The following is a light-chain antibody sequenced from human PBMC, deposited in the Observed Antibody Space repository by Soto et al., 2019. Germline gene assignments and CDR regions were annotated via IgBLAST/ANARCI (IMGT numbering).Light chain of an antibody. CDR2: SNN. V-gene: IGLV1-44*01. Sequence: QSVLTQPPSASGTPGQRVTISCSGSNSNIGSNTVNWYRQLPGTAPKLLIYSNNQRPSGVPDRFSGSKSGTSASLAISGLQSEDEADYYCAAWDDNLNGPHWVFGGGTKVTVL. CDR1: NSNIGSNT. J-gene: IGLJ3*02. CDR3: AAWDDNLNGPHWV.